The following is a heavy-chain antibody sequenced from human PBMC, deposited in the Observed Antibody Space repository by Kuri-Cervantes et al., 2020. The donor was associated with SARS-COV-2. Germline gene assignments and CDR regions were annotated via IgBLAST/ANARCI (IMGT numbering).Heavy chain of an antibody. D-gene: IGHD6-13*01. Sequence: ASVKVSCKTSCYTFTSFGNSWVRQAPGQGLKWMGWIICDSGNINYAQKLQGRVTMTTDTSTSTAYMELRSLSSDDTAVYYCGRLYSRGSYYYYYYMDVWGKGATVTVSS. V-gene: IGHV1-18*01. CDR2: IICDSGNI. J-gene: IGHJ6*03. CDR1: CYTFTSFG. CDR3: GRLYSRGSYYYYYYMDV.